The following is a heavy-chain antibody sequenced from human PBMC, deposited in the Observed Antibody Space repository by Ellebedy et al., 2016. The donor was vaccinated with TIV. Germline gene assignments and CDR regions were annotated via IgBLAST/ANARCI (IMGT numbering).Heavy chain of an antibody. Sequence: GGSLRLXCAGSGFTFSSYWMSWVRQAPGKTLEWVAHMKYDGSRETYVDSVKGRFAISRDNAKNSLFLQMSSLRTEDTAIYYCTSYSYPLVYWGQGTLVTVSS. J-gene: IGHJ4*02. CDR1: GFTFSSYW. V-gene: IGHV3-7*02. D-gene: IGHD4-11*01. CDR2: MKYDGSRE. CDR3: TSYSYPLVY.